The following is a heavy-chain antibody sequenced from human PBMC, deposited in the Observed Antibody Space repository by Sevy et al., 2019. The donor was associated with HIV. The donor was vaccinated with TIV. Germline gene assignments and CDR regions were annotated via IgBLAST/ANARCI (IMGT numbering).Heavy chain of an antibody. CDR1: GFTFSSYA. Sequence: SLKISCAASGFTFSSYAMHWVRQAPGKGLEWVAVISYDGSNKYNTDSVKGRFTISRDDSKNTLYLQMNSLRAEDTAVYYCGKDRIRGLWFGELSGGLDYWGQGTLVTVSS. V-gene: IGHV3-30-3*01. CDR3: GKDRIRGLWFGELSGGLDY. CDR2: ISYDGSNK. D-gene: IGHD3-10*01. J-gene: IGHJ4*02.